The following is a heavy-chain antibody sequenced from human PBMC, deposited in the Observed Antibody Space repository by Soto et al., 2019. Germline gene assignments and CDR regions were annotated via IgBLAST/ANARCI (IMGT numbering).Heavy chain of an antibody. CDR2: IYYSGGT. CDR1: GGSINSHY. V-gene: IGHV4-59*11. D-gene: IGHD3-9*01. Sequence: SLTLCLTCTVAGGSINSHYWSWIRQPPGKGLEWIGYIYYSGGTNYNPSLKSRVTISVDTSKNQFSLKLSSVTAADTAVYYGARGGAFDWLVDYWGQGTLVTASS. CDR3: ARGGAFDWLVDY. J-gene: IGHJ4*02.